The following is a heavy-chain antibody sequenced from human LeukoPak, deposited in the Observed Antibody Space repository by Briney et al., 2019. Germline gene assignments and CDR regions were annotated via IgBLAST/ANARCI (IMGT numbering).Heavy chain of an antibody. CDR1: GFTFSSHA. CDR2: ISGSGSST. CDR3: ARHRSSWLIDY. J-gene: IGHJ4*02. V-gene: IGHV3-23*01. Sequence: GGSLRLSCAASGFTFSSHAMTWVRQAPGKGLEWVSIISGSGSSTYYADSVKGRFTISRDNSKNTLYLQMNSLRAEDTAVYYCARHRSSWLIDYWGQGTLVTVSS. D-gene: IGHD6-6*01.